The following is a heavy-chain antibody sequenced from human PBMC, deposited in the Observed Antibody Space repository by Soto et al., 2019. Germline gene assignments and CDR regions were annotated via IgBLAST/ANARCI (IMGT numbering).Heavy chain of an antibody. V-gene: IGHV1-69*01. CDR3: ARDWGTGFYQLDS. Sequence: SVKVSCKASGGTFSSYAISWVRQAPGQGLEWMGGIIPIFGTANYAQKFQGRVTITADESKNQISLKLSSVTAADTALYYCARDWGTGFYQLDSWGQGTLVTVSS. CDR1: GGTFSSYA. CDR2: IIPIFGTA. D-gene: IGHD2-2*01. J-gene: IGHJ4*02.